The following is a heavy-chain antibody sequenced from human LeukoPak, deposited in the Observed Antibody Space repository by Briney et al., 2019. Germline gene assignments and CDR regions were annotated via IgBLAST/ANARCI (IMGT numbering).Heavy chain of an antibody. D-gene: IGHD6-6*01. CDR2: IYSGGST. CDR3: SRVLRVGSSSSLFPKYYYYYYMDV. J-gene: IGHJ6*03. V-gene: IGHV3-53*03. Sequence: GGSLRLSCAASGFTVSSNYMSWVRQAPGKGLEWVSVIYSGGSTYYADSVKSRFTISRDNSKNTLYLQMNSLRAEDTAVYYCSRVLRVGSSSSLFPKYYYYYYMDVWGKGTTVTVSS. CDR1: GFTVSSNY.